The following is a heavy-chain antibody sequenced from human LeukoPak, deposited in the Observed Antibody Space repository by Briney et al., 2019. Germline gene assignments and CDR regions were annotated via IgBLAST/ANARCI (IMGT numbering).Heavy chain of an antibody. CDR1: GFTFSSYG. V-gene: IGHV3-23*01. D-gene: IGHD1-26*01. Sequence: GGTLRLSCAASGFTFSSYGMSWVRQAPGKGLEWVSAISGSGGSTYYADSVKGRFTISRDNSKNTLYLQMNSLRAEDTAVYYCAKSVGTTRRGGLDYWGQGTLVTVSS. J-gene: IGHJ4*02. CDR3: AKSVGTTRRGGLDY. CDR2: ISGSGGST.